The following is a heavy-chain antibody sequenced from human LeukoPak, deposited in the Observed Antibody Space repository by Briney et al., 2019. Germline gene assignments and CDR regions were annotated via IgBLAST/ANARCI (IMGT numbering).Heavy chain of an antibody. CDR3: ARQGRQQLVLDY. D-gene: IGHD6-13*01. V-gene: IGHV1-69*04. CDR2: IIPILGIA. J-gene: IGHJ4*02. Sequence: ASVKVSCKASGGTFSSYAISWVRQAPGQGLEWMGRIIPILGIANYAQKFQGRVTITADKSTSTAYMELSSLRSEDTAVYYCARQGRQQLVLDYWGQGTLVTVSS. CDR1: GGTFSSYA.